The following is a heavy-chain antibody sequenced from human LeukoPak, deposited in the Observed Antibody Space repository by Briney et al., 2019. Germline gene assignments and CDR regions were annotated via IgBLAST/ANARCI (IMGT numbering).Heavy chain of an antibody. Sequence: GGSLRLSCAASGFTFDDYAMHWVRQVPGKGLEWVSGISWNSGSIGYADSVKGRFTISRDNAKNSLYLQMNSLRAEDTAVYYCAKDAHLPYYDFWSGYYTGFDYWGQGTLVTVSS. D-gene: IGHD3-3*01. V-gene: IGHV3-9*01. CDR2: ISWNSGSI. CDR3: AKDAHLPYYDFWSGYYTGFDY. CDR1: GFTFDDYA. J-gene: IGHJ4*02.